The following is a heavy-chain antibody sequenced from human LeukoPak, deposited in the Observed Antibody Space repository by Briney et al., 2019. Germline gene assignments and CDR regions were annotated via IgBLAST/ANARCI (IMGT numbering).Heavy chain of an antibody. J-gene: IGHJ5*02. V-gene: IGHV4-38-2*02. CDR2: IYHSGST. CDR1: GYSISSGYY. CDR3: ASLYCSSTSCYRSRWFDP. D-gene: IGHD2-2*02. Sequence: SETLSLTCTVSGYSISSGYYWGWIRQPPGKGLEWIGSIYHSGSTYYNPSLKSRVTISVDTSKNQFSLKLSSVTAADTAVYYCASLYCSSTSCYRSRWFDPWGQGTLVTVSS.